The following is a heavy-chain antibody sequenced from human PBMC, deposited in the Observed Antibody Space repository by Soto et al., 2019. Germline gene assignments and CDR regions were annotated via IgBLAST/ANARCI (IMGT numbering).Heavy chain of an antibody. Sequence: QAQLVESGGGVVQPGRSLRLSCAASGFIFANYGMHWVRQAPGKGLEWVALITYEGSNKYYADAVKGRFTISRDNAKNMVSLQMDSLRAEDTAVYYCAKARGANNWANYYGLDVWGQGTTFTVSS. CDR3: AKARGANNWANYYGLDV. D-gene: IGHD1-1*01. CDR1: GFIFANYG. J-gene: IGHJ6*02. V-gene: IGHV3-30*18. CDR2: ITYEGSNK.